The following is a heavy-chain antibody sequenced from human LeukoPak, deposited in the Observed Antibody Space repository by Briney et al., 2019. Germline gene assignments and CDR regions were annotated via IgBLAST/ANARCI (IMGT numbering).Heavy chain of an antibody. Sequence: PGRSLRLSCAASGFTFSSYGMHWVRQTPGKGLEWAAFIHYDGSNKYYADSVKGRFTISRDNSKNTLYLQMNILRVEDTAVYYCARGSHYDSGGYYYPNCFDPWGQGTLVTVSS. D-gene: IGHD3-22*01. CDR3: ARGSHYDSGGYYYPNCFDP. J-gene: IGHJ5*02. V-gene: IGHV3-33*01. CDR2: IHYDGSNK. CDR1: GFTFSSYG.